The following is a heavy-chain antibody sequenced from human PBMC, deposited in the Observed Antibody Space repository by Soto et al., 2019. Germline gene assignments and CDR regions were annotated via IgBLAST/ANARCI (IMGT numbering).Heavy chain of an antibody. CDR1: GGTFSIYA. CDR2: IIPIIGTR. Sequence: QVQLVQSGAEVKKRGSSMKVSCKASGGTFSIYAVSWVRQAPGQGLEWMGGIIPIIGTRNYAQRFQGRITITGDESTSTAYMELSSLKSEDTAVYYCARDLGSGYDPGDYWGQGTLVTVSS. D-gene: IGHD5-12*01. CDR3: ARDLGSGYDPGDY. J-gene: IGHJ4*02. V-gene: IGHV1-69*12.